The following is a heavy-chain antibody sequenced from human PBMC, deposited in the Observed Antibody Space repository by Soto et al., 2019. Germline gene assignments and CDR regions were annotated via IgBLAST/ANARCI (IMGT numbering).Heavy chain of an antibody. CDR2: ISGSGGST. J-gene: IGHJ4*02. CDR3: AKDAPRFGVVITSLDY. D-gene: IGHD3-3*01. Sequence: GGSLRLSCAASGFTFSSYAMSWVRQAPGKGLEWVSAISGSGGSTYYADSVKGRFTISRDNSKNTLYLQMNSLRAEDTAVYYCAKDAPRFGVVITSLDYWGQGTLVTVSS. V-gene: IGHV3-23*01. CDR1: GFTFSSYA.